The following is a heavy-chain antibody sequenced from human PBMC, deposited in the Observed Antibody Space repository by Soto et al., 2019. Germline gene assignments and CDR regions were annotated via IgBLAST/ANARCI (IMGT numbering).Heavy chain of an antibody. CDR3: ASNVLLWFGESPGAFDI. D-gene: IGHD3-10*01. Sequence: PGESLKISCKGSGYSFTSSWVGWVRQMPGKGLEWMGIIYPGDSDTRYSPSFQGQVTISADKSISTAYLQWSSLKASDTAMYYCASNVLLWFGESPGAFDILVQGKMVTVS. CDR2: IYPGDSDT. V-gene: IGHV5-51*01. J-gene: IGHJ3*02. CDR1: GYSFTSSW.